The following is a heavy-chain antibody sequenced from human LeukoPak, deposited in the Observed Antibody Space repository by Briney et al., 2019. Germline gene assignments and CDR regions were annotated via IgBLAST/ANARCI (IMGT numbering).Heavy chain of an antibody. D-gene: IGHD5-12*01. J-gene: IGHJ4*02. V-gene: IGHV1-18*01. CDR2: ISAYNGNT. CDR1: GYTFTSYG. CDR3: ATVVSGYDLSFFDY. Sequence: ASVKVSCKASGYTFTSYGIGWVRQAPGQGLEWMGWISAYNGNTNYAQKLQGRVTMTTDTSTSTAYMELSSLRSEDTAVYYCATVVSGYDLSFFDYWGQGTLVTVSS.